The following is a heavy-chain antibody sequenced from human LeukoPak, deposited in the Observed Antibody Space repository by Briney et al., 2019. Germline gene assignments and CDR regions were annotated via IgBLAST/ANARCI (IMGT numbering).Heavy chain of an antibody. J-gene: IGHJ4*02. D-gene: IGHD6-13*01. CDR1: GFTFSRYS. V-gene: IGHV3-21*01. CDR3: ARDPINIATAANGFDY. Sequence: GGSLRLSCAASGFTFSRYSINWVRQAPGKGLEWVSSISSSSSYIYYAEPVKGRFTVFRDNAKNSLYLQMNSLRVEDTAVYYCARDPINIATAANGFDYWGQGTLVTVSS. CDR2: ISSSSSYI.